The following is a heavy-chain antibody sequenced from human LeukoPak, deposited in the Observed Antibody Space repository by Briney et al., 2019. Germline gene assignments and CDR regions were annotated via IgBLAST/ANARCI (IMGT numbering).Heavy chain of an antibody. D-gene: IGHD2-2*02. CDR3: AKGLVPAAILNPFDY. J-gene: IGHJ4*02. CDR2: ISGSGGST. Sequence: GGSLRLSCAASGFTFSSYAMSWVRQAPGKGLEWVSAISGSGGSTYYADSVKGRFTISGDNSKNTLYLQMNSLRAEDTAVYYCAKGLVPAAILNPFDYWGQGTLVTVSS. CDR1: GFTFSSYA. V-gene: IGHV3-23*01.